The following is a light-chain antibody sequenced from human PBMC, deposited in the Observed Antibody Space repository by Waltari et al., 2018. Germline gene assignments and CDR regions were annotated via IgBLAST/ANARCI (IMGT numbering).Light chain of an antibody. Sequence: QSALTPPASVSGSPGQSITISCTGTGSDVGSYVYVSWYQQHPGKGPKLMIFDVSNRPSGVSNRFSGSKSGNTASLTISGLQAEDEADYYCGSYTSSGTVIFGGGTKLTVL. CDR3: GSYTSSGTVI. J-gene: IGLJ2*01. V-gene: IGLV2-14*03. CDR2: DVS. CDR1: GSDVGSYVY.